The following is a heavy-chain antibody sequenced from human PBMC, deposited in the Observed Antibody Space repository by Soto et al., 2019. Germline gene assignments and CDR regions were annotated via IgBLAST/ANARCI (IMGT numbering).Heavy chain of an antibody. Sequence: ASVKVSCKASGYTFTSYGISWVRQAPGQGLEWMGWISAYNGNTNYAQKLQGRVTMTTDTSTSTAYMELRSLRSDDTAVYYCAIDLVDTAMVTDNFDYWGQGTLVTVS. CDR1: GYTFTSYG. D-gene: IGHD5-18*01. V-gene: IGHV1-18*01. CDR3: AIDLVDTAMVTDNFDY. J-gene: IGHJ4*02. CDR2: ISAYNGNT.